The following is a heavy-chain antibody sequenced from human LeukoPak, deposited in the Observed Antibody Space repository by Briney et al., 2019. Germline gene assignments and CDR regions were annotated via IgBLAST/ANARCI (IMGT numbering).Heavy chain of an antibody. CDR3: ARLVRLDSSFDY. V-gene: IGHV4-59*08. CDR2: IYYSGNT. J-gene: IGHJ4*02. D-gene: IGHD6-13*01. CDR1: GGSISTYY. Sequence: SETLSLTCTVSGGSISTYYWNWIRQPPGKGLEWIGYIYYSGNTNYNPSLKSRVTISVDTSKNQFSLRLSSVTAADTAVYYCARLVRLDSSFDYWGQGTLVTVSS.